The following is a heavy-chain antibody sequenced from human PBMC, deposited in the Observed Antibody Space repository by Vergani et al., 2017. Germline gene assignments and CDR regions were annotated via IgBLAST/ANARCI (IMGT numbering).Heavy chain of an antibody. D-gene: IGHD3-16*01. CDR2: ISSSSSYI. Sequence: EVQLVESGGGRVKLGGSLTLSCAASVFTFSSYSMTWVRQAPGKGLEWVSSISSSSSYIYYADSVKGRFAISRDNAKNSLYLQMNSLRAEDTAVYYCARDGGGSAYYYGMDVWGQGTTVTVSS. CDR1: VFTFSSYS. V-gene: IGHV3-21*01. CDR3: ARDGGGSAYYYGMDV. J-gene: IGHJ6*02.